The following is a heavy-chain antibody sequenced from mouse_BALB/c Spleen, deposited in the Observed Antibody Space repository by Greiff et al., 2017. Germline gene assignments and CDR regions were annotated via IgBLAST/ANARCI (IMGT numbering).Heavy chain of an antibody. J-gene: IGHJ3*01. V-gene: IGHV1-4*01. D-gene: IGHD2-10*02. CDR3: ARRAYGNGNWFAY. Sequence: VMLVESGAELARPGASVKMSCKASGYTFTSYTMHWVKQRPGQGLEWIGYINPSSGYTNYNQKFKDKATLTADKSSSTAYMQLSSLTSEDSAVYYCARRAYGNGNWFAYWGQGTLVTVSA. CDR2: INPSSGYT. CDR1: GYTFTSYT.